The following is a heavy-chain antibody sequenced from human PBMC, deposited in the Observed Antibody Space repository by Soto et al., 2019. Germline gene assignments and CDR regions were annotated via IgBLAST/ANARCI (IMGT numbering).Heavy chain of an antibody. CDR2: ISGSGGST. V-gene: IGHV3-23*01. D-gene: IGHD3-3*01. CDR1: GFTFSSYA. CDR3: AKEGSPFGTILGVGTPPFDY. Sequence: VQLLESGGGLVQPGGSLRLSCAASGFTFSSYAMSWVRQAPGKGLEWVSAISGSGGSTYYADSVKGRFTISRDNAKNTLYLQMNRLRAEDTAVYYCAKEGSPFGTILGVGTPPFDYWGQGTLVTVSS. J-gene: IGHJ4*02.